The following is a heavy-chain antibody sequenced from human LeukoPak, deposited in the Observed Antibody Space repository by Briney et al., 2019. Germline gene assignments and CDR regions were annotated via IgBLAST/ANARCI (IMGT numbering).Heavy chain of an antibody. CDR2: ISSSGSTI. Sequence: GGSLRLSCAASGFTFSSYEMNWVRQAPGKGLEWASYISSSGSTIYYADSVKGRFTISRDNAKNSLYLQMNSLRAEDTAVYYCAREGIKLPDYWGQGTLVTVSS. CDR1: GFTFSSYE. D-gene: IGHD3-10*01. V-gene: IGHV3-48*03. J-gene: IGHJ4*02. CDR3: AREGIKLPDY.